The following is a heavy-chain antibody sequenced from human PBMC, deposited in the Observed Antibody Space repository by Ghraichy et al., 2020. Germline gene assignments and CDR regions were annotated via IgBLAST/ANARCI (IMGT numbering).Heavy chain of an antibody. CDR1: GGSIINYY. CDR3: ARDATLYGANFHYGMDV. CDR2: IYYSGSP. V-gene: IGHV4-59*01. Sequence: SETLSLTCTVSGGSIINYYWSWIRQPPGKGLEWIGYIYYSGSPNYNPSLKSRVTISLDTSKNQFSLKLSSVTTADTAVYYCARDATLYGANFHYGMDVWGQGTTVTVSS. D-gene: IGHD4-23*01. J-gene: IGHJ6*02.